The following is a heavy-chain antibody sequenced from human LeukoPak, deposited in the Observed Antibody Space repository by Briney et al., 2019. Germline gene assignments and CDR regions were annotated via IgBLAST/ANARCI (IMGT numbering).Heavy chain of an antibody. D-gene: IGHD2-21*02. V-gene: IGHV5-51*01. CDR2: IYPGDSDS. CDR1: GYNFATSW. CDR3: ARGHHVVVATATWASDAFDL. Sequence: GESLKISCKGSGYNFATSWIGWVRQMPGKGLEWMGIIYPGDSDSRQSPSLRGQVTISADKSINTAYLQWNGLKASDTAMYYCARGHHVVVATATWASDAFDLWGQGTMVTVSS. J-gene: IGHJ3*01.